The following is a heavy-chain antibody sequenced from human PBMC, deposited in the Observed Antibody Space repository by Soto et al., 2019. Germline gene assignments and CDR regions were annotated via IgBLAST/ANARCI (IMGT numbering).Heavy chain of an antibody. CDR3: ASTPRGRSSSWYLFDY. CDR1: GGSISSYY. Sequence: SETLSLTCTVSGGSISSYYWSWIRQPPGKGLEWIGYIYYSGSTNYNPSLKSRVTISVDTSKNQFSLKLSSVTAADTAVYYCASTPRGRSSSWYLFDYWGQGTLVTVSS. CDR2: IYYSGST. V-gene: IGHV4-59*01. J-gene: IGHJ4*02. D-gene: IGHD6-13*01.